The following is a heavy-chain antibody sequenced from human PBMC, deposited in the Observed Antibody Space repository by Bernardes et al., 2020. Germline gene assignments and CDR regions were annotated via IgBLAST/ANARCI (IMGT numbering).Heavy chain of an antibody. V-gene: IGHV4-59*01. D-gene: IGHD6-19*01. CDR3: ARGGWSLDY. J-gene: IGHJ4*02. Sequence: DTLSLTCTVSGGSMSSNYWSWIRLPPGKGLEWIGYIYYTGDTNYNPSLQSRVTISVDASKNQFSLNLNSVTAADTAVYYCARGGWSLDYWGQGTLITVSS. CDR1: GGSMSSNY. CDR2: IYYTGDT.